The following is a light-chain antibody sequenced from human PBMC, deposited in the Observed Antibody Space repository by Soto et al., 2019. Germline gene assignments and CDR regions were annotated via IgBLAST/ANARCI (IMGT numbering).Light chain of an antibody. V-gene: IGKV1-27*01. CDR1: QGISNY. J-gene: IGKJ1*01. CDR3: QKYNSAPWT. CDR2: VAS. Sequence: DIQMTQSPSSLSASVGDRVTITCRASQGISNYLAWYQQQPGKVPKLLIYVASTLQSGVPSRFSGSGSGTDFTLPISRLQPEDVAPYYCQKYNSAPWTFGQGTKVEIK.